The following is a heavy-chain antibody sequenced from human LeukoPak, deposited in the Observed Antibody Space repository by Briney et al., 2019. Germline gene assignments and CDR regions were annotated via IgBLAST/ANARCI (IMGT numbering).Heavy chain of an antibody. V-gene: IGHV4-30-2*01. CDR2: IYHSGST. D-gene: IGHD4-17*01. CDR1: GGSISSGGYS. Sequence: SETLSLTCAVSGGSISSGGYSWSWIRQPPGKGLEWIGYIYHSGSTYYNPSLKSRVTISVDRSKNQFSLKLSSVTAADTAVYYCTTTVTRYYYYGMDVWGQGTTVTVSS. CDR3: TTTVTRYYYYGMDV. J-gene: IGHJ6*02.